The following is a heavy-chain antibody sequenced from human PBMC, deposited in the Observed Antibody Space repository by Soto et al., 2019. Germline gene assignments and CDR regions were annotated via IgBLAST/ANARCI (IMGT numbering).Heavy chain of an antibody. Sequence: PGGSLRLSCAASASIFKGHGMHWVRQAPGKGLEWVAIIRGSGGSTHYADSVKGRFTISRDNSKNTLYLQMNSLRAEDTAVYYCAKYQGWLVSDGMDVWGQGTTVTVSS. V-gene: IGHV3-23*01. CDR1: ASIFKGHG. J-gene: IGHJ6*02. D-gene: IGHD6-19*01. CDR2: IRGSGGST. CDR3: AKYQGWLVSDGMDV.